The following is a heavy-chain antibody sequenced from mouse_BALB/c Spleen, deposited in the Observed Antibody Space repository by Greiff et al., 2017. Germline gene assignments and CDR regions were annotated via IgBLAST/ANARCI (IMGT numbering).Heavy chain of an antibody. CDR2: ISPSNGGT. V-gene: IGHV1S81*02. CDR1: GYTFTSYY. Sequence: QVQLVQPGAGLVKPGGSMKLSCTASGYTFTSYYMYWVRQRPGQGLEWIGGISPSNGGTNFNERFKSKATLTVDKSSSTAYMQLSSLKSEDSAVYYCTSAIYRYDSYAMDYWGQGTSVTVSS. J-gene: IGHJ4*01. D-gene: IGHD2-14*01. CDR3: TSAIYRYDSYAMDY.